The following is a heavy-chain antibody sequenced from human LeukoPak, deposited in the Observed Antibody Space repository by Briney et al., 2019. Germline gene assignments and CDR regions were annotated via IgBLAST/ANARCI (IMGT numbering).Heavy chain of an antibody. CDR2: ISYDGSNK. CDR3: ARDTYDYVWGSYRYLGY. CDR1: GFTFSSYE. V-gene: IGHV3-30*04. D-gene: IGHD3-16*02. J-gene: IGHJ4*02. Sequence: GGSLRLSCAASGFTFSSYEMNWVRQAPGKGLEWVAVISYDGSNKYYADSVKGRFTISRDNSKNTLYLQMNSLRAEDTAVYYCARDTYDYVWGSYRYLGYWGQGTLVTVSS.